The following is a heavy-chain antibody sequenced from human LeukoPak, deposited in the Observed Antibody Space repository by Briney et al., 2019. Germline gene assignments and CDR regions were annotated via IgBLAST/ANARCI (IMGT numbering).Heavy chain of an antibody. D-gene: IGHD6-6*01. CDR1: GGSITGYY. V-gene: IGHV4-59*08. CDR2: IYYSGST. J-gene: IGHJ6*03. Sequence: NPSETLSLTRTVSGGSITGYYWSWIRQPPGKGLEWIGYIYYSGSTNYDPSLESRVTMSVDTPKNQFSLKLSSVTAADTAVYYCARLTGEQLATVNNRYHYIAVWGKGTAVTVSS. CDR3: ARLTGEQLATVNNRYHYIAV.